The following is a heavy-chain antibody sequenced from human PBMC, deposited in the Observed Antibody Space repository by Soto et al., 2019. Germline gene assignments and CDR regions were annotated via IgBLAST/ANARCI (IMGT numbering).Heavy chain of an antibody. D-gene: IGHD3-10*01. Sequence: QVQLVQSGAEVKRPGAAVKVSCKASGYTFTGYYIHWVRQAPGQGLEWMGSINPNGGGTNYAQKFQGRITMTRDTSFSTAYMELRRLRSDDTAVYFCARVWFGASEFDHWGQGTLLTVSS. V-gene: IGHV1-2*02. CDR1: GYTFTGYY. J-gene: IGHJ4*02. CDR3: ARVWFGASEFDH. CDR2: INPNGGGT.